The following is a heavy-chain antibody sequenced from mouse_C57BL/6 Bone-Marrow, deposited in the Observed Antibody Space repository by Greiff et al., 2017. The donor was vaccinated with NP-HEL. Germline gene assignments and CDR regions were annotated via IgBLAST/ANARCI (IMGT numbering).Heavy chain of an antibody. CDR3: ARSIDGYSLWYFDV. CDR1: GYSFTGYF. CDR2: INPYNGDT. Sequence: EVQGVESGPELVKPGDSVKISCKASGYSFTGYFMNWVMQSHGKSLEWIGRINPYNGDTFYNQKFKGKATLTVDKSSSTAHMELRSLTSEDSAVYYCARSIDGYSLWYFDVWGTGTTVTVSS. J-gene: IGHJ1*03. D-gene: IGHD2-3*01. V-gene: IGHV1-20*01.